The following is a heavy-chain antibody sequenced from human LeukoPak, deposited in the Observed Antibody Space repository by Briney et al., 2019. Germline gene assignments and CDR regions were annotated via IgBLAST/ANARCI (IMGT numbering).Heavy chain of an antibody. CDR2: IIPILGIA. J-gene: IGHJ4*02. Sequence: SVKVSCKASGGTFSSYAISWVRQAPGQGLAWMGRIIPILGIANYAQKFQGRVTITADKSTSTAYMELSSLRSEDTAVYYCARYSGSYDYYFDYWGQGTLVTVSS. CDR1: GGTFSSYA. D-gene: IGHD1-26*01. CDR3: ARYSGSYDYYFDY. V-gene: IGHV1-69*04.